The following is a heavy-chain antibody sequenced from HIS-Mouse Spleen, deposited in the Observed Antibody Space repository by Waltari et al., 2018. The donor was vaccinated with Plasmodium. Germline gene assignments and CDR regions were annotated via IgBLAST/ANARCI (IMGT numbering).Heavy chain of an antibody. J-gene: IGHJ6*02. CDR1: GYTFTSYY. CDR3: ARDLFRIGVAGTEYYYGMDV. Sequence: QVQLVQSGAEVKKPGASVKVSCKASGYTFTSYYMHWVRQAPGQGLEWRGINNPRGGSTSYAQKFQGRVTMTRDTSTSTVYMELSSLRSEDTAVYYCARDLFRIGVAGTEYYYGMDVWGQGTTVTVSS. D-gene: IGHD6-19*01. CDR2: NNPRGGST. V-gene: IGHV1-46*01.